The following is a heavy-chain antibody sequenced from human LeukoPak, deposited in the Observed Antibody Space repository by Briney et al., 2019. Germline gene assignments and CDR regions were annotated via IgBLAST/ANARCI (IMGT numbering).Heavy chain of an antibody. J-gene: IGHJ3*02. D-gene: IGHD2-2*01. Sequence: SETPSLTCAVYGGSFSGYYWSWIRQPPGKGLEWIGEINHSGSTNYNPSLKSRVTISVDTSKNQFSLKLSSVTAADTAVYYCARVLPAAILSQDDAFDIWGQGTMVTVSS. V-gene: IGHV4-34*01. CDR3: ARVLPAAILSQDDAFDI. CDR2: INHSGST. CDR1: GGSFSGYY.